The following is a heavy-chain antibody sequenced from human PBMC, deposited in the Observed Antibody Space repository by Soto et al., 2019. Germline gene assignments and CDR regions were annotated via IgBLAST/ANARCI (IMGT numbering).Heavy chain of an antibody. D-gene: IGHD2-15*01. V-gene: IGHV4-59*01. CDR2: IYYSGST. CDR3: ARATVVAAHYYYYGMDV. CDR1: GGSISSYY. Sequence: SETLSLTCTVSGGSISSYYWSWIRQPPGKGLEWIGYIYYSGSTNYNPSLKSRVTISVDTSKNQFSLKMSSVTAADTAVYYCARATVVAAHYYYYGMDVWGQGTTVTVSS. J-gene: IGHJ6*02.